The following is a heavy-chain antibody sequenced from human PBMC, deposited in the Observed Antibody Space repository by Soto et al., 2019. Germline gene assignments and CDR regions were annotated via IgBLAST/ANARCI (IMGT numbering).Heavy chain of an antibody. Sequence: SETLSLTCTVSGGSISICDYYWSWIRQPPGKGLEWIGYIYYSGSTYYNPSLKSRVTISVDTSKNQFSLKLSSVTAADTAVYYCARGPRQDYDFWSGSGRDYYYYYYMDVWGKGTMVTVSS. CDR3: ARGPRQDYDFWSGSGRDYYYYYYMDV. J-gene: IGHJ6*03. CDR1: GGSISICDYY. V-gene: IGHV4-30-4*01. D-gene: IGHD3-3*01. CDR2: IYYSGST.